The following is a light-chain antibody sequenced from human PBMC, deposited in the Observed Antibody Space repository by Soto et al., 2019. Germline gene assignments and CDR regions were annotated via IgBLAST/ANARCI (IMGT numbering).Light chain of an antibody. CDR3: CSYAGRLTWV. CDR1: SSDFGGFDR. Sequence: QSALTQPRSVSGSPAQSVTISCTGTSSDFGGFDRVSWYQQHPGKAPRLIIYDFTRRPSGVPDRFSASKSDNTASLTISGLQYEDEADYYCCSYAGRLTWVFGGGTKVTVL. V-gene: IGLV2-11*01. J-gene: IGLJ2*01. CDR2: DFT.